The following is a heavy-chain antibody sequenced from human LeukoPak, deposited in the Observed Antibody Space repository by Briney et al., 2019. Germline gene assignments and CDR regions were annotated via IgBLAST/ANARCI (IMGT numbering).Heavy chain of an antibody. CDR2: IYYSGST. V-gene: IGHV4-61*08. D-gene: IGHD6-19*01. CDR3: AREVSGSGWYLDY. CDR1: GGSISSGGYY. Sequence: SETLSLTCTVSGGSISSGGYYWSWLRQHPGKGLEWIGYIYYSGSTNYNPSLKSRVTISVDTSKNQFSLKLNSVTAADTAVYYCAREVSGSGWYLDYWGQGNLVTVSS. J-gene: IGHJ4*02.